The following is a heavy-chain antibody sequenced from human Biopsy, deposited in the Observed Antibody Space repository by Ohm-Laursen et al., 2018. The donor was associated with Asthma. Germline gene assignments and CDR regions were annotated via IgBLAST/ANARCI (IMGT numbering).Heavy chain of an antibody. D-gene: IGHD3-22*01. V-gene: IGHV3-9*01. CDR1: GFSFDDCA. J-gene: IGHJ4*01. CDR2: ISWNSGNI. Sequence: SLRLSCAASGFSFDDCAMHWVRQAPGKGLEWVSSISWNSGNIDYAVSVKGRFTISRDNAKNSLYLQMQNLRPEDTAFYYCAKSADYYDSTDYLDFWGRGTLVTVSS. CDR3: AKSADYYDSTDYLDF.